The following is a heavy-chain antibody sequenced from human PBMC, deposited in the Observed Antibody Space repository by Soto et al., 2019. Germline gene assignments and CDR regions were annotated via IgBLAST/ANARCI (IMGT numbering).Heavy chain of an antibody. Sequence: QVQLVRSGAEVKKPGSSVKVSCKASGGTFSSYAISWVRQAPGQGLEWMGGIIPIFGTADYAQKFQGRVTITAHESTSTAYMELSCLRSEDTAVYYCARDGGVYDYSPFDYWGQGTLVTVSS. J-gene: IGHJ4*02. CDR1: GGTFSSYA. CDR3: ARDGGVYDYSPFDY. D-gene: IGHD4-4*01. V-gene: IGHV1-69*12. CDR2: IIPIFGTA.